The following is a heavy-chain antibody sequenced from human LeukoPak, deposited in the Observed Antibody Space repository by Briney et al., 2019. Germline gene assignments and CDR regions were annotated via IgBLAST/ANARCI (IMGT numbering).Heavy chain of an antibody. CDR2: ISAYNGNT. CDR1: GYTFTSYG. D-gene: IGHD2-2*03. CDR3: ARVGSGDYYYYYMDV. V-gene: IGHV1-18*01. Sequence: ASVKVSCKASGYTFTSYGISWVRQAPGRGLEWMGWISAYNGNTNYAQKLQGRVTMTTDTSTSTAYMELRSLRSDDTAVYYCARVGSGDYYYYYMDVWGKGTTVTVSS. J-gene: IGHJ6*03.